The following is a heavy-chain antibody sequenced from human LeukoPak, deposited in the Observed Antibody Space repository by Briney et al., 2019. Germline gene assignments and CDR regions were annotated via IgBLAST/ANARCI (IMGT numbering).Heavy chain of an antibody. J-gene: IGHJ3*02. CDR2: MNEDGSKK. CDR1: GLTFSTYW. Sequence: GGSLRLSCTASGLTFSTYWMSWVRQAPGKGLEWVANMNEDGSKKYYVGSVRGRFTISRDNAKTSLYLQMSSLRAEDTAVYYCARAMNHAFNIWGQGAMDTVSS. CDR3: ARAMNHAFNI. V-gene: IGHV3-7*03.